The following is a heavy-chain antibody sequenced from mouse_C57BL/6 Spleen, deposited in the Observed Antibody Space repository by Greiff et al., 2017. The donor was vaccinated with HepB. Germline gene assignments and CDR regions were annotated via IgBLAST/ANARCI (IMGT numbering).Heavy chain of an antibody. CDR1: GFTFSDYG. Sequence: EVQLQQSGGGLVKPGGSLKLSCAASGFTFSDYGMHWVRQAPEKGLEWVAYISSGSSTIYYADTVKGRFTISRDNAKNTLFLQMTRLRSEDTAMYYCARGRRFDYWGQGTTLTVSS. J-gene: IGHJ2*01. CDR3: ARGRRFDY. V-gene: IGHV5-17*01. CDR2: ISSGSSTI.